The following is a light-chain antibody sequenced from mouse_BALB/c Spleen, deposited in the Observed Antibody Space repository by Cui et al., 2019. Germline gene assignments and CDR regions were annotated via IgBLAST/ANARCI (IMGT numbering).Light chain of an antibody. CDR3: QQYNSYPLT. J-gene: IGKJ2*01. CDR1: QNVGTN. V-gene: IGKV6-15*01. Sequence: DIVMTQSQKFMSTSVGDRVSVTCKARQNVGTNVAWYQQKPGQSPKALIYSASYRYSGVPDRFTGSGSGTDFTLTISNVQSEDLAEYFCQQYNSYPLTFGGGTKLEIK. CDR2: SAS.